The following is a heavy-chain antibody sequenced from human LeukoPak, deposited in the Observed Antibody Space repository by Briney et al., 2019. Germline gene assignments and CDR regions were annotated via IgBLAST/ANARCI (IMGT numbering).Heavy chain of an antibody. CDR3: AGEPTMVRGVIISRVKSDAFDI. D-gene: IGHD3-10*01. Sequence: SQTLSLACAISGDSVSSNSAAWNWIRQSPSRGLEWLGRTYYRSKWYNDYAVSVKSRITINPDTSKNQFSLQLNSVTPEDTAVYYCAGEPTMVRGVIISRVKSDAFDIWGQGTMVTVSS. CDR2: TYYRSKWYN. CDR1: GDSVSSNSAA. J-gene: IGHJ3*02. V-gene: IGHV6-1*01.